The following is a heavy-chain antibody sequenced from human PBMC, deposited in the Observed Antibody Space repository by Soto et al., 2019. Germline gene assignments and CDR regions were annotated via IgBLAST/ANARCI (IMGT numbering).Heavy chain of an antibody. CDR1: GFTFSSYW. J-gene: IGHJ6*01. D-gene: IGHD3-22*01. Sequence: GGSLRLSCAASGFTFSSYWMSWVRQAPGKGLEWVANIKQDGSEKYYVDSVKGRFTISRDNAKNSLYLQMTSLRAEDTAVYYYARDYYYDSGGKWDCYYGMAVWGQGTTVNVSS. V-gene: IGHV3-7*04. CDR2: IKQDGSEK. CDR3: ARDYYYDSGGKWDCYYGMAV.